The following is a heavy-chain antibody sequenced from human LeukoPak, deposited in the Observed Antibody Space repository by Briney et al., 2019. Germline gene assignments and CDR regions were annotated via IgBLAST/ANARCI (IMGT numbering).Heavy chain of an antibody. D-gene: IGHD3-10*01. CDR3: ARDRGFGQFDY. J-gene: IGHJ4*02. CDR2: IYSGGST. CDR1: GFTFSNYA. Sequence: GSLRLSFAASGFTFSNYAMSWVRQAPGKGLRWVSVIYSGGSTYYADSVKGRFTISRDNPKNTLFLQMNSLRAEDTAVYYCARDRGFGQFDYWGQGTLVTVSS. V-gene: IGHV3-66*01.